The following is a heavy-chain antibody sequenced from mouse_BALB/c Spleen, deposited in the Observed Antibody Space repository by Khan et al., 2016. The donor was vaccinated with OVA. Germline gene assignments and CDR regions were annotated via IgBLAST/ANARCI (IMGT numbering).Heavy chain of an antibody. CDR2: ISYSGST. Sequence: EVQLQESGPGLVKPSQSLSLTCTVTGYSITSDYAWYWIRQFPGNKLEWMGYISYSGSTNYNPALKSRISITRYTSKNQFFLQLNSVTTEDTTTYYCARDSSRYNYAMDYWGQGTSVTVSS. D-gene: IGHD2-12*01. CDR3: ARDSSRYNYAMDY. J-gene: IGHJ4*01. CDR1: GYSITSDYA. V-gene: IGHV3-2*02.